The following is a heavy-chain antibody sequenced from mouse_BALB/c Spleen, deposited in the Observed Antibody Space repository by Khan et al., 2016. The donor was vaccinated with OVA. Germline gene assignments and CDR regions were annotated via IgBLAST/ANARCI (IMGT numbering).Heavy chain of an antibody. Sequence: QVQLQQSGPELVKPGASVKMSCKASGYTFTDYVMNWVKQRTGQGLEWIGQIYPGSDGTYYNEKFKGKATLTADRSSSTAYMQLSSLTSEDSAVYFWARAGWDVFAYWGQWTLVTVSA. J-gene: IGHJ3*01. CDR2: IYPGSDGT. D-gene: IGHD4-1*01. V-gene: IGHV1-77*01. CDR3: ARAGWDVFAY. CDR1: GYTFTDYV.